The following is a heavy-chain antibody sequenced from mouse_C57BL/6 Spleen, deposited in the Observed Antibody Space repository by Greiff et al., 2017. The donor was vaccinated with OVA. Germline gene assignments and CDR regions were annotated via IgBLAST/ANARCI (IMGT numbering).Heavy chain of an antibody. Sequence: EVKLQESGGGLVKPGGSLKLSCAASGFTFSDYGMHWVRQAPEKGLEWVAYISSGSSTIYYADTVKGRFTISRDNAKNTLFLQMTSLRSEDTAMYYCASTDYGYDGYYFDYWGQGTTLTVSS. CDR2: ISSGSSTI. V-gene: IGHV5-17*01. CDR1: GFTFSDYG. J-gene: IGHJ2*01. D-gene: IGHD2-2*01. CDR3: ASTDYGYDGYYFDY.